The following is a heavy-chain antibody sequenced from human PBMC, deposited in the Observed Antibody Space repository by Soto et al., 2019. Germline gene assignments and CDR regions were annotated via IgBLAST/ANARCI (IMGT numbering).Heavy chain of an antibody. Sequence: QVQLQESSPGLVKPSETLSLTCTVSGGSISSYYWSWIRQPPGKGLEWIGYIYYSGSTNDNPSLKSRVTISVDTSKNQFSLKLSSVTAADTAVYYCARGPVRYYYGSGSLPFDYLGQGTLVTVSS. J-gene: IGHJ4*02. CDR2: IYYSGST. CDR1: GGSISSYY. CDR3: ARGPVRYYYGSGSLPFDY. D-gene: IGHD3-10*01. V-gene: IGHV4-59*01.